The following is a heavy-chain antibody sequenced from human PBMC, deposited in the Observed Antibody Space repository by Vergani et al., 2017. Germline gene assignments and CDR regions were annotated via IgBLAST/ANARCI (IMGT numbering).Heavy chain of an antibody. Sequence: QVQLVASGGGLVRPGGSLRLSCAASGFIFSDYYMTWIRQTPGKGLEWLAHISDGGETKMYAESLKGRFTVSRDNTKNLLILQMKTLKVDDTATYYCGRKQAPASLMYMPIDIWGQGTLVTVSS. V-gene: IGHV3-11*01. CDR2: ISDGGETK. J-gene: IGHJ5*02. CDR1: GFIFSDYY. CDR3: GRKQAPASLMYMPIDI. D-gene: IGHD1-1*01.